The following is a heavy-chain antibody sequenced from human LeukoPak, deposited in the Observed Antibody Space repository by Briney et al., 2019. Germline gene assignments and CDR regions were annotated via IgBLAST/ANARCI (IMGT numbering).Heavy chain of an antibody. D-gene: IGHD2-21*01. Sequence: SETLSLTCTVSGYSISSGYYWGWIRQPPGKGLEWIGSIYHSGSTYYNPSLKSRVTISVDTSKNQFSLKLSSVTAADTAVYYCARVAPEGFDYWGQGTLVTVSS. V-gene: IGHV4-38-2*02. CDR1: GYSISSGYY. CDR2: IYHSGST. CDR3: ARVAPEGFDY. J-gene: IGHJ4*02.